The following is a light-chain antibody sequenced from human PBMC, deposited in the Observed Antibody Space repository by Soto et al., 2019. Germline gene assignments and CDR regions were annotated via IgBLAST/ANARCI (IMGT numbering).Light chain of an antibody. CDR1: SNDVGRFDY. J-gene: IGLJ1*01. CDR3: CSYAGSSTPYV. CDR2: DVN. Sequence: QSVLTQPRSVSGSPGQSVTISCTGTSNDVGRFDYVSWYQQHPGKAPKVIIYDVNERPSGVPIRFSGSKSGNTASLTISGLQADDEADYYCCSYAGSSTPYVFGTGTKVTVL. V-gene: IGLV2-11*01.